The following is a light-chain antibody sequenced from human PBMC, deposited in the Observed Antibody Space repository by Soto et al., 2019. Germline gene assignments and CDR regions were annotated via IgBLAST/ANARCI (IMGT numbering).Light chain of an antibody. CDR2: GAS. CDR1: QTINSF. V-gene: IGKV1-39*01. J-gene: IGKJ2*01. CDR3: HQSRSAPYS. Sequence: DIQLTQSPSSLYASVGDRVNITCRASQTINSFINWYHQKPGKAPKLLIYGASSLQSGVPSRFSGSGSETDFTLTINGLQPEDFATYYCHQSRSAPYSFGQGTKLEIK.